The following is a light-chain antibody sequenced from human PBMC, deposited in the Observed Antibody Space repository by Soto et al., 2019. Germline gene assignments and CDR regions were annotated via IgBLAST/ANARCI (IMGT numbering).Light chain of an antibody. J-gene: IGLJ2*01. Sequence: QSVLTQPPSVSGAPGQRVTISCTGNNFNIGADFDVHWYQQLPGTAPRLLIYGSNNRPSGVPYRFSGSKSGTSASLAITGRQPDDEADYYCQSYDTSLSGLLFGGGTKVTVL. CDR2: GSN. CDR1: NFNIGADFD. CDR3: QSYDTSLSGLL. V-gene: IGLV1-40*01.